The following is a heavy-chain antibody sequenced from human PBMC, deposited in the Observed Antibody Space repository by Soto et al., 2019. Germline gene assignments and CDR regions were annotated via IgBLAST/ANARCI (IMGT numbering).Heavy chain of an antibody. D-gene: IGHD5-12*01. V-gene: IGHV4-38-2*01. CDR1: DYPIRSGYY. Sequence: SDPLSPTLAVSDYPIRSGYYWGWIRHPPGTGLEWVGIIHHSGITYYNPSLRTRITISVDTPKNQFSLKMPSVTAADTAVYDLARGSGYVAGGYWGQGILVTVSS. CDR2: IHHSGIT. J-gene: IGHJ4*02. CDR3: ARGSGYVAGGY.